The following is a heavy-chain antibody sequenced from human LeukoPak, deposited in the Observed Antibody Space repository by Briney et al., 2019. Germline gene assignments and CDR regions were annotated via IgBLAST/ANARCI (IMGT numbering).Heavy chain of an antibody. Sequence: ASVKVSCKASGYTFSGYFVHWVRQAPEQGLEWMGRINAGSGDTEFAQKFQGRVTMTRDTFVSTAYMEVSGLTSDDTAMYYCARDLSSTPNWELDHWGQGTLVTVSS. D-gene: IGHD1-1*01. CDR3: ARDLSSTPNWELDH. CDR1: GYTFSGYF. J-gene: IGHJ4*02. V-gene: IGHV1-2*06. CDR2: INAGSGDT.